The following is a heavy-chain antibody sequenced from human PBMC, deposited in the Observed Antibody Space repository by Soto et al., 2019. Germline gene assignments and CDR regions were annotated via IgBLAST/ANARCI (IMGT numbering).Heavy chain of an antibody. V-gene: IGHV4-59*08. CDR3: PAGGGPGHYSLDY. Sequence: SETLSLTCTVSDGSISSYYWSWIRQPPGKGLEWIAYIYYSGSTNNTPPPKRQATKSEDTSKNQSPLNHPSGAATNTAVYFGPAGGGPGHYSLDYGGKGPLVTASS. J-gene: IGHJ4*02. CDR2: IYYSGST. D-gene: IGHD3-10*01. CDR1: DGSISSYY.